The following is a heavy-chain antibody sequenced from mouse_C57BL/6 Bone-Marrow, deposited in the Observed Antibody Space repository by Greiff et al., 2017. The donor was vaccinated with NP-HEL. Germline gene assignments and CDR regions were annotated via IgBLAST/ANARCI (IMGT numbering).Heavy chain of an antibody. CDR1: GFTFSDFY. D-gene: IGHD3-2*02. V-gene: IGHV7-1*01. CDR3: ARDPSDSSAAMDY. CDR2: SRNKANDYTT. Sequence: EVMLVESGGGLVQSGRSLRLSCATSGFTFSDFYMEWVRQAPGKGLEWIAASRNKANDYTTEYSASVKGRFIVSRDTSQSILYLQMNALRAEDTAIYYCARDPSDSSAAMDYWGQGTSVTVSS. J-gene: IGHJ4*01.